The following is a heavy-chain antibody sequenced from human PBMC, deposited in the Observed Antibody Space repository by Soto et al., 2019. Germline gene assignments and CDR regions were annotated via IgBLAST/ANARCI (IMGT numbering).Heavy chain of an antibody. CDR3: ARELDYGGNSRDGY. Sequence: QVQLVESGGGVVQPGRSLRLSCAASGFTFSSYAMHWVRQAPGKGLEWVAVISDDGSNKYYADSVKGRFTISRDNSKNTLYLQMNSLRAEHTAVYYCARELDYGGNSRDGYWGQGTLVTVSS. CDR2: ISDDGSNK. CDR1: GFTFSSYA. V-gene: IGHV3-30-3*01. J-gene: IGHJ4*02. D-gene: IGHD4-17*01.